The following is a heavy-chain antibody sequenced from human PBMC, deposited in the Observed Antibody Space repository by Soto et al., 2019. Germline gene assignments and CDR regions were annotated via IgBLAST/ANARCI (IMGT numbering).Heavy chain of an antibody. Sequence: SETLSLTCTVSGGSISSYYWSWIRQPPGKGLEWIGYIYYSGSTNYNPSLKSRVTVSVDTSKNQFSLKLSSVTAADTAVYYCARHRSSSSHQYYYYMDXWGKGTTVTVSS. CDR3: ARHRSSSSHQYYYYMDX. CDR1: GGSISSYY. J-gene: IGHJ6*03. CDR2: IYYSGST. V-gene: IGHV4-59*08. D-gene: IGHD6-6*01.